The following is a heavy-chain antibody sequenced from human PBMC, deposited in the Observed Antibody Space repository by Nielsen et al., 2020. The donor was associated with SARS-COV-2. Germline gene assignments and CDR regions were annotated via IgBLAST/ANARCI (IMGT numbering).Heavy chain of an antibody. D-gene: IGHD1-1*01. CDR2: ISSSGSTM. CDR3: ARGAAEFTGTFFDY. V-gene: IGHV3-48*03. J-gene: IGHJ4*02. Sequence: GESLKISCAASGFTFRSYEMNWVRQAPGKGLEWVSYISSSGSTMYYADSVKGRFTISRDNAKNSLFLQMNSLRAEDTAVYYCARGAAEFTGTFFDYWGQGTLVTVSS. CDR1: GFTFRSYE.